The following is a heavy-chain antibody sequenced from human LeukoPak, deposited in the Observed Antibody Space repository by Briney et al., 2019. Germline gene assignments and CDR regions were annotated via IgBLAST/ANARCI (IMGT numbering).Heavy chain of an antibody. V-gene: IGHV3-23*01. CDR3: AKDVVSRLEMATTYFDF. Sequence: SGGSLRLSCAASGFTFSIYAMSWVRQAPGKGLEWVSIISAGGGNTYYADSAKGRLTISRDNSKNTLYLQMTSLRAEDTAVYYCAKDVVSRLEMATTYFDFWGQGTLVTVSS. CDR1: GFTFSIYA. D-gene: IGHD5-24*01. J-gene: IGHJ4*02. CDR2: ISAGGGNT.